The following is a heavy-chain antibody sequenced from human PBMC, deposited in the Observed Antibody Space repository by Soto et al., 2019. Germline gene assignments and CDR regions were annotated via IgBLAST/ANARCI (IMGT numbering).Heavy chain of an antibody. Sequence: PGGSLRLSCAASGFTFSSYAMSWVRQAPGKGLEWVSAISGSGGSTYYADSVKGRFTISRDNSKNTLYLQMNSLRAEDTAVYYCAKTLEGYTAMVTVVDYWGQGTLVTVSS. CDR1: GFTFSSYA. V-gene: IGHV3-23*01. J-gene: IGHJ4*02. CDR3: AKTLEGYTAMVTVVDY. CDR2: ISGSGGST. D-gene: IGHD5-18*01.